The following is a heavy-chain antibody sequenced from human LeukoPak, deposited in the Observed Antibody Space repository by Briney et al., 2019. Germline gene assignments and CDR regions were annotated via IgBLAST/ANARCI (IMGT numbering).Heavy chain of an antibody. V-gene: IGHV1-8*01. Sequence: ASAKVSCKASGYTFSSYDINWGPQATRPGLEWMGWMNPNSGNTGYAQKFQGRVTMTRNTSISTAYMELSSLRSEDTAVYYWARGDNWFPYYYYMDVWGKGTTVTVSS. D-gene: IGHD5-24*01. CDR1: GYTFSSYD. CDR2: MNPNSGNT. CDR3: ARGDNWFPYYYYMDV. J-gene: IGHJ6*03.